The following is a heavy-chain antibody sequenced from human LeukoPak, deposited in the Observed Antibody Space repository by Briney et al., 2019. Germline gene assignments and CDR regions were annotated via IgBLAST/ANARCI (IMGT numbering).Heavy chain of an antibody. CDR2: IIAIVGTA. V-gene: IGHV1-69*13. CDR3: ARENYYDGSGSPSASAPVDH. CDR1: GGTFSSYA. D-gene: IGHD3-22*01. J-gene: IGHJ4*02. Sequence: ASVKVSCKASGGTFSSYAISWVRQAPGQALEWMGGIIAIVGTANYAQKFQGRVTITADESTSTAYMELSSLRSEDTAVYYCARENYYDGSGSPSASAPVDHWGQGTLVTVSS.